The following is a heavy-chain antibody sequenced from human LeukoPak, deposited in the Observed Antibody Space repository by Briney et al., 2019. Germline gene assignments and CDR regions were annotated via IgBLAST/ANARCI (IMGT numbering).Heavy chain of an antibody. CDR3: ARSGDSSGYYYYDY. V-gene: IGHV4-31*03. D-gene: IGHD3-22*01. CDR1: GGSISSGGYY. Sequence: SETLSFTCTVSGGSISSGGYYWSWIRQHPGKGLEWIGYIYYSGSTYYNPSLKSRVTISVDTSKNQFSLKLSSVTAADTAVYYCARSGDSSGYYYYDYWGQGTLVTVSS. CDR2: IYYSGST. J-gene: IGHJ4*02.